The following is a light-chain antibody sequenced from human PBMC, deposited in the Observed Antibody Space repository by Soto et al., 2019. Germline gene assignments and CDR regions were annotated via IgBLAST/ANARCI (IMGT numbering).Light chain of an antibody. CDR2: EVS. V-gene: IGLV2-14*01. CDR3: SSSAGIYHYLV. Sequence: QSALTQPASVSGSPGQSITISCTGTTSDVGRYKFVSWYQQHPDKAPKLIIYEVSDRPPGVSNRFSGSKSGNTASLTVSGLQTEDEAFYYCSSSAGIYHYLVFGGGTKLTVL. CDR1: TSDVGRYKF. J-gene: IGLJ3*02.